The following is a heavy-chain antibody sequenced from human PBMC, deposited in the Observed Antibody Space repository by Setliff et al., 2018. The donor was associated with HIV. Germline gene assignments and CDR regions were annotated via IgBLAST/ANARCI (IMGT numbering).Heavy chain of an antibody. CDR1: GGTFSSYA. V-gene: IGHV1-18*01. CDR2: ISTYSDET. Sequence: ASVKVSCKASGGTFSSYAISWVRQAPGQGLEWMGWISTYSDETSSSQNLQGRLTMTTDTSTGTAYMELRSLRSDDTAVYYCARDQGGRYDLWGQGTLVTVSS. D-gene: IGHD6-19*01. J-gene: IGHJ4*02. CDR3: ARDQGGRYDL.